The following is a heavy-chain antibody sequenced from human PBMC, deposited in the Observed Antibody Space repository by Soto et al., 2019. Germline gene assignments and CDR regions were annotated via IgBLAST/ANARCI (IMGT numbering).Heavy chain of an antibody. J-gene: IGHJ4*02. V-gene: IGHV3-15*01. CDR2: IKSKINGGTT. Sequence: VQLVESGGGLVKPGGSLRLSCAASGFTFSNAWMSWVRQAPGKGLEWVGRIKSKINGGTTDYAAPVKGRFTISRDDSKNTLFLQMNSLKTEDTAVYYCTTDDPINKNWGQGTLVTVSS. CDR3: TTDDPINKN. CDR1: GFTFSNAW.